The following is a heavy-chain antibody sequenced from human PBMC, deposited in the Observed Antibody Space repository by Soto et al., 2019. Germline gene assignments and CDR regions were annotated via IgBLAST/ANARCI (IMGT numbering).Heavy chain of an antibody. J-gene: IGHJ2*01. CDR2: VFHSGTT. Sequence: QVQLQESGPGLVKPSGTLSLTCVVSGSFISTTNWWNWVRQSPGKGLEWIGEVFHSGTTNYNPSLQSRITISIDKSTNQCSLRLNSVTAADSAVYYCARMGSGSWRGYLDLWGRGTLVTVSS. CDR3: ARMGSGSWRGYLDL. V-gene: IGHV4-4*02. CDR1: GSFISTTNW. D-gene: IGHD6-13*01.